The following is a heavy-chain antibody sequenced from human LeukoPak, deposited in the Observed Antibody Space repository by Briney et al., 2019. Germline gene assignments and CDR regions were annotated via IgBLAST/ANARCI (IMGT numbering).Heavy chain of an antibody. V-gene: IGHV1-2*02. CDR2: INPNSGGT. CDR3: ARVRSHGLYGDIGY. CDR1: GYTFTGYY. J-gene: IGHJ4*02. Sequence: ASVKVTFKASGYTFTGYYMHWVRQAPGQGPEWMGWINPNSGGTNYAQKFQGRVTITRDTSISTAYMELSRLRSDDTAVYYCARVRSHGLYGDIGYWGQGTRVTVSS. D-gene: IGHD4-17*01.